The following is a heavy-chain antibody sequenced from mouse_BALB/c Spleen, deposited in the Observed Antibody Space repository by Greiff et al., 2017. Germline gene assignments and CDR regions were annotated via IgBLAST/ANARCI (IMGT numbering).Heavy chain of an antibody. CDR3: ARDLRTSYYFDY. Sequence: EVQGVESGGGLVQPGGSLKLSCAASGFTFSSYGMSWVRQTPDKRLELVATINSNGGSTYYPDSVKGRFTISRDNAKNTLYLQMSSLKSEDTAMYYCARDLRTSYYFDYWGQGTTLTVSS. CDR1: GFTFSSYG. CDR2: INSNGGST. D-gene: IGHD1-1*01. J-gene: IGHJ2*01. V-gene: IGHV5-6-3*01.